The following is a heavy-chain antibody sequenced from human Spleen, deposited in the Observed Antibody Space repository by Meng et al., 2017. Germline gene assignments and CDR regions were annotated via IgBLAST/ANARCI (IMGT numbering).Heavy chain of an antibody. Sequence: SETLSLTCSVSGASISSHYWNWIRQPPGKGLEWIGYIYNSGRTNYNPSLKSRVTISVDTSKNQFSLNLTSMTAADTAVYYCARDVREGNSGYVTHSDNWGQGTLVTVSS. CDR2: IYNSGRT. D-gene: IGHD5-12*01. CDR1: GASISSHY. V-gene: IGHV4-59*11. J-gene: IGHJ4*02. CDR3: ARDVREGNSGYVTHSDN.